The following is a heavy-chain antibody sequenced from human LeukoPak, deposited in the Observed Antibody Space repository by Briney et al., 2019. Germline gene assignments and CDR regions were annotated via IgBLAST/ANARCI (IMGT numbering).Heavy chain of an antibody. CDR1: GGTFSNYA. J-gene: IGHJ5*02. CDR2: IIPIFGIA. D-gene: IGHD2-2*01. CDR3: ARSPGRLVVVPAAPENWFDP. V-gene: IGHV1-69*04. Sequence: ASVKVSCKASGGTFSNYAISWVRQAPGQGLEWMGRIIPIFGIANYAQKFQGRVTITADKSTSTAYMELSSLRSEDTAVYYCARSPGRLVVVPAAPENWFDPWGQGTLVTVSS.